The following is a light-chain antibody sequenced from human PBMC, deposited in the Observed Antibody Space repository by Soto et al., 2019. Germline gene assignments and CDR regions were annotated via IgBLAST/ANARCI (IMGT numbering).Light chain of an antibody. Sequence: QSVLTQPPSASGSPGQSVTISCTGTSXDVGGYDYVSWYQEHPGKAPKLMIYEVTKRPSGVPDRFSGSKSGNTASLTVSGLQAEDEADYYCSSYAGSNNFVFGTGTK. V-gene: IGLV2-8*01. CDR3: SSYAGSNNFV. CDR2: EVT. J-gene: IGLJ1*01. CDR1: SXDVGGYDY.